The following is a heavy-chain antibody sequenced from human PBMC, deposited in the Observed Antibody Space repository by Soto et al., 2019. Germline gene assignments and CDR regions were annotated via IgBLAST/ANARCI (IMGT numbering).Heavy chain of an antibody. CDR3: ARDLSSRYFDWPRGAVYNFDY. Sequence: ASVKVSCKASGYTFTSYGISWVRQAPGQGLEWMGWISAYNGNTNYAQKLQGRVTMTTDTSTSTAYMELRSLRSDDTAVYYCARDLSSRYFDWPRGAVYNFDYWGQGTLLTVSS. D-gene: IGHD3-9*01. J-gene: IGHJ4*02. CDR1: GYTFTSYG. CDR2: ISAYNGNT. V-gene: IGHV1-18*01.